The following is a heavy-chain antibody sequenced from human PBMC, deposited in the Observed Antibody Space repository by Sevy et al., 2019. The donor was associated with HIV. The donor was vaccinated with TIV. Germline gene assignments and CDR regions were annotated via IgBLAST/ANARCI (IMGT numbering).Heavy chain of an antibody. V-gene: IGHV3-53*01. J-gene: IGHJ6*02. CDR2: IYSGGST. CDR1: GFTVSSNY. CDR3: ARVNCSGGSCYYYYGMDV. Sequence: GGSLRLSCAASGFTVSSNYMSWVRQAPGKGLEWVSVIYSGGSTYYAASVKGRFTISRDNSKNTLYLHMNSLRAEDTAVYYCARVNCSGGSCYYYYGMDVWGQGTTVTVSS. D-gene: IGHD2-15*01.